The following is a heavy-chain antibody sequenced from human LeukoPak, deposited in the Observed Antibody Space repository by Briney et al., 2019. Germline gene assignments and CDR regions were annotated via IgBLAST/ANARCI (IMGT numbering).Heavy chain of an antibody. CDR1: GYTFTSYA. CDR3: ARMPLKDIVVVPAAIRYYMDV. Sequence: EASVKVSCKASGYTFTSYAISWVRQAPGQGLEWMGGIIPIFGTANYAQKFQGRVTITTDESTSTAYMELSSLRSEDTAVYYCARMPLKDIVVVPAAIRYYMDVWGKGTTVTVSS. D-gene: IGHD2-2*02. V-gene: IGHV1-69*05. CDR2: IIPIFGTA. J-gene: IGHJ6*03.